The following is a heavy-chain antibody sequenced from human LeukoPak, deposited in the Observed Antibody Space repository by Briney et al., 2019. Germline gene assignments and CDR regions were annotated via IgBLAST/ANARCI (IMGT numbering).Heavy chain of an antibody. CDR2: ISGAGGDT. CDR3: AKGFGDSCYSGVEY. V-gene: IGHV3-53*01. D-gene: IGHD2-15*01. J-gene: IGHJ4*02. CDR1: GFTVSSNY. Sequence: PGGSLRLSCAASGFTVSSNYMTWVRQAPGKGLEWVSVISGAGGDTYYADSVKGRFTISRDTSKNTLYLQMNSVRAEDTAVYYCAKGFGDSCYSGVEYWGQGTLVTVSP.